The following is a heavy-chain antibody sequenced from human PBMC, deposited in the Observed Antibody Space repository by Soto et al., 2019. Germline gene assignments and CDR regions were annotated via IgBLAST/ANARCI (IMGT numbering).Heavy chain of an antibody. CDR3: ARATGADKEDY. D-gene: IGHD3-10*01. V-gene: IGHV3-7*04. Sequence: EVQLVESGGGLVQPGGSLRLSCAASGFTFSSYWMSWVRQAPGKGLEWVANINEDGSEKYYVDSVKGRFTISRDNAKNSLYLQMNSLRAEDTAVYYCARATGADKEDYWGQGTLVTVSS. CDR1: GFTFSSYW. CDR2: INEDGSEK. J-gene: IGHJ4*02.